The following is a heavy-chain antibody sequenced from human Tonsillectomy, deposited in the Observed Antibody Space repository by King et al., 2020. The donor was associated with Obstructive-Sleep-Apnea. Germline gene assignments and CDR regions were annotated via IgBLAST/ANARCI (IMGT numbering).Heavy chain of an antibody. Sequence: VQLQESGPGLVKPSETLSLTCTVSGGSISSYSWSWIRQPPGKGLEWSGYIYYSGSTNYNPSLKSRVSISVDTSKNQCSLKLSSVTAADTAVYYCARISTRKSGFPLDYWGQGTLVTVSS. CDR2: IYYSGST. V-gene: IGHV4-59*08. J-gene: IGHJ4*02. CDR1: GGSISSYS. CDR3: ARISTRKSGFPLDY. D-gene: IGHD3-22*01.